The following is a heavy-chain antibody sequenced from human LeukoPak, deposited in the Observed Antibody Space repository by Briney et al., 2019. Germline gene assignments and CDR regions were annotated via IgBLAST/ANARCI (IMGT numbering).Heavy chain of an antibody. V-gene: IGHV1-2*02. CDR1: GYTFAGYY. CDR3: AREIGSGSFLDN. D-gene: IGHD2-21*01. Sequence: ASVKVSCKASGYTFAGYYMHWVRQAHGQGLEWMGWINPKIGGTNYAQKFQGRVTMTRDTSISTAYMELSRLRSDDTAVYYCAREIGSGSFLDNWGQGTLVTVSS. J-gene: IGHJ4*02. CDR2: INPKIGGT.